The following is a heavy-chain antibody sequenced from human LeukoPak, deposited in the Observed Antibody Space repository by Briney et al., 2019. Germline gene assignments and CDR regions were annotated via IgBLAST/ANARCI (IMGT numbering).Heavy chain of an antibody. D-gene: IGHD2-15*01. J-gene: IGHJ6*02. CDR1: GLTFSSNS. CDR2: ISSSGSTK. CDR3: ARASTTYCSGGSCYLYGMDV. V-gene: IGHV3-48*04. Sequence: PGGSLRLSCAASGLTFSSNSMNWVRQAPGKGLEWVSYISSSGSTKYYADSVKGRFTISRDNAKNSLYLQMNSLRAEDTAVYYCARASTTYCSGGSCYLYGMDVWGQGTTVTVSS.